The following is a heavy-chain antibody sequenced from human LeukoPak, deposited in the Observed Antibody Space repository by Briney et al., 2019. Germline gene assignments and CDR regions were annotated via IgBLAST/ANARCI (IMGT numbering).Heavy chain of an antibody. D-gene: IGHD2-2*01. Sequence: PGGSLRLSCAASGFTFDDYGMSWVRQAPGKGLGWVSGINWNGGSTGYADSVKGRFTISRDNAKNSLYLQMNSLRAEDTALYYCARAGTSSTSHYYCYYMDVWGKGTTVTVSS. J-gene: IGHJ6*03. CDR1: GFTFDDYG. V-gene: IGHV3-20*04. CDR3: ARAGTSSTSHYYCYYMDV. CDR2: INWNGGST.